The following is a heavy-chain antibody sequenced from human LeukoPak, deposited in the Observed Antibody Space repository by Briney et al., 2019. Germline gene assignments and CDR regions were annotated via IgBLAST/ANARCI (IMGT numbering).Heavy chain of an antibody. Sequence: GRSLRLSCAASGVIFRHYGMLWVRQAPGKGLESAAVIRYDGSDAYYADSVKGRFTISRDNSQNTLHLQLNSLRAEDTAMYYCAKSTDYSNQPIDSWGQGTLVTVSS. V-gene: IGHV3-30*18. J-gene: IGHJ4*02. CDR3: AKSTDYSNQPIDS. CDR2: IRYDGSDA. CDR1: GVIFRHYG. D-gene: IGHD4-11*01.